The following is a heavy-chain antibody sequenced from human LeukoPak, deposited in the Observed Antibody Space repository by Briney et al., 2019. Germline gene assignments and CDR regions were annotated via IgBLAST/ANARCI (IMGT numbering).Heavy chain of an antibody. CDR1: GDSLNSGGFY. Sequence: PSETLSLTCTVSGDSLNSGGFYWSWIRQPPGKGLEWIGYIYYSGSTYYNPSLKSRVTISVDTSKNQFSLKLSSVTAADTAAYYCARGCLGRGSGWSGMWYAFDIWGQGTMVTVSS. J-gene: IGHJ3*02. D-gene: IGHD6-19*01. CDR2: IYYSGST. CDR3: ARGCLGRGSGWSGMWYAFDI. V-gene: IGHV4-30-4*01.